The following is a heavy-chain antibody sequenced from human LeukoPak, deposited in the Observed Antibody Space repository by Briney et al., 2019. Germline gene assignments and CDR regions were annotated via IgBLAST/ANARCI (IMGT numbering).Heavy chain of an antibody. CDR1: GFTVSSNY. CDR2: IYSGGGT. D-gene: IGHD2-21*02. J-gene: IGHJ3*02. CDR3: ARAVGVTAIHNAFDI. V-gene: IGHV3-66*02. Sequence: PGGSLRLSCAASGFTVSSNYMSWVRQAPGKGLEWVSVIYSGGGTDYADSVKGRFTISRDNSKNTLYLQMNSPRAEDTAVYYCARAVGVTAIHNAFDIWGQGTMVTVSS.